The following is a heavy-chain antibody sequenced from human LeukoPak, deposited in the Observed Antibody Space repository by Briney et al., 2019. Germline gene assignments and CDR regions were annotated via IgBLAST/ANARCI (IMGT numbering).Heavy chain of an antibody. J-gene: IGHJ6*03. CDR3: AKSGGSSPTGGLIIYYYYYMDV. CDR1: GLTFSSYA. Sequence: GGSLRLSCAASGLTFSSYAMSWVRQAPGKGLEWVSAISGSGGSTYYADSVKGRFTISRDNSKNTLYLQMNSLRAEDTAVYYCAKSGGSSPTGGLIIYYYYYMDVWGKGTTVTVSS. D-gene: IGHD6-13*01. V-gene: IGHV3-23*01. CDR2: ISGSGGST.